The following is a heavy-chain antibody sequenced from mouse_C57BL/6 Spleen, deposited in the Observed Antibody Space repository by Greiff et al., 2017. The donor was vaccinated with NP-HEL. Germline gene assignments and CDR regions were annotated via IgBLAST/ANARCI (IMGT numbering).Heavy chain of an antibody. D-gene: IGHD2-5*01. CDR2: IDPGNGDT. CDR1: GFTITGDY. J-gene: IGHJ4*01. Sequence: VQLQQSGAELVRPGASVKLSCTASGFTITGDYMHWVKQRPEQGLEWIGWIDPGNGDTEYASKFQGKATITADTSSNTAYLQLSSLTSEDTAVYYCTAGGAYYSNSDYYAMDYWGQGTSVTVSS. V-gene: IGHV14-4*01. CDR3: TAGGAYYSNSDYYAMDY.